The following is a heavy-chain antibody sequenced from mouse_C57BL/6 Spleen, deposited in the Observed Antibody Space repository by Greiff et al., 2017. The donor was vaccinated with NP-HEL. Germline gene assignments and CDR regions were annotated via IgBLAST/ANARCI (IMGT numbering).Heavy chain of an antibody. CDR1: GFTFSDYY. J-gene: IGHJ2*01. Sequence: DVKLVESEGGLVQPGSSMKLSCTASGFTFSDYYMAWVRQVPEKGLEWVANINYDGSSTYYLDSLKSRFIISRDNAKNILYLQMSSLKSEDTATYYCARAITTVVAYYFDYWGQGTTLTVSS. CDR3: ARAITTVVAYYFDY. CDR2: INYDGSST. D-gene: IGHD1-1*01. V-gene: IGHV5-16*01.